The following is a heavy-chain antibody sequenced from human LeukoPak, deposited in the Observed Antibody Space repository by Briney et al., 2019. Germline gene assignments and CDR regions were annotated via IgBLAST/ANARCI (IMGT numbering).Heavy chain of an antibody. D-gene: IGHD3-10*01. CDR3: ARAPVRGVIIRHGMDV. Sequence: GASVKVSCKASGDTFSNYAISWVRQATGQGLEWMGWMNPNSGNTGYAQKFQGRVTMTRNTSISTAYMELSSLRSEDTAVYYCARAPVRGVIIRHGMDVWGQGTTVTVSS. CDR2: MNPNSGNT. J-gene: IGHJ6*02. V-gene: IGHV1-8*02. CDR1: GDTFSNYA.